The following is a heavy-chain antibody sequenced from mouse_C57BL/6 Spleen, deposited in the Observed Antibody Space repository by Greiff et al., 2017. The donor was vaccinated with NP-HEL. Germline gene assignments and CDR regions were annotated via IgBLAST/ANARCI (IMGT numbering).Heavy chain of an antibody. D-gene: IGHD1-1*01. CDR2: IYPGSGST. Sequence: QVQLQQPGAELVKPGASVKMSCKASGYTFTSYWITWVKQRPGQGLEWIGDIYPGSGSTNYNEKFKSKATLTVDTSSSTAYMQLSSLTSEDSAVYYCGASYYYGSSPSYAMDYWGQGTSVTVSS. CDR1: GYTFTSYW. J-gene: IGHJ4*01. V-gene: IGHV1-55*01. CDR3: GASYYYGSSPSYAMDY.